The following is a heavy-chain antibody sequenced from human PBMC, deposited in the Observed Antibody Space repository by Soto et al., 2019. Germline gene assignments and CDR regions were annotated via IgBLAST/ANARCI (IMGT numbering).Heavy chain of an antibody. Sequence: GGSLRLSCAASGFTFSSYAMHWVRQAPGRGLEWVAVISYDGSNKYYADSVKGRFTISRDNSKNTLYLQMNSLRAEDTAVYYCATSRDSSGHPVFDYWGQGTLVTVSS. V-gene: IGHV3-30-3*01. D-gene: IGHD3-22*01. CDR3: ATSRDSSGHPVFDY. CDR2: ISYDGSNK. CDR1: GFTFSSYA. J-gene: IGHJ4*02.